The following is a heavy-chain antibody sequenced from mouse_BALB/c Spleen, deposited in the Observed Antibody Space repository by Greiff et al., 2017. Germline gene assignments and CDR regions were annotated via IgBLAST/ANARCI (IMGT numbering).Heavy chain of an antibody. V-gene: IGHV14-3*02. CDR2: IDPANGNT. Sequence: SGAELVKPGASVKLSCTASGFNIKDTYMHWVKQRPEQGLEWIGRIDPANGNTKYDPKFPGKATITADTSSNTADLQLSSLTSEDTAVYYCARGFYAMDYWGQGTSVTVSS. CDR1: GFNIKDTY. J-gene: IGHJ4*01. CDR3: ARGFYAMDY.